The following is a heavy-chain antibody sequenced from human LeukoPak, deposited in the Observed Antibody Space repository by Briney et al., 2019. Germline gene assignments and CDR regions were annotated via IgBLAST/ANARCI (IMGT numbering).Heavy chain of an antibody. CDR1: GYTFTGYY. CDR3: ASAVYYGSGSPIDY. J-gene: IGHJ4*02. V-gene: IGHV1-2*02. D-gene: IGHD3-10*01. CDR2: INPNSGGT. Sequence: ASVKVSCKASGYTFTGYYMHWVRQAPGQGLEWMGWINPNSGGTNYAQKFQGRVTMTRDTSISTAYVELSRLRSDDTAVYYCASAVYYGSGSPIDYWGQGTLVTVSS.